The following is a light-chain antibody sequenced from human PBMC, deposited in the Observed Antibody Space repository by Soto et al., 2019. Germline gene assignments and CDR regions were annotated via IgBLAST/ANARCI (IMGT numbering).Light chain of an antibody. Sequence: EIVLTQSPATLSLSPWERATLSCRASQSISRYLAWYQQKPGQAPRLLVYDASIRATGIPARFSGSGSGTDFTLTISSLEPEDFAVYYCQQRTNWPFFGQGTRLEIK. J-gene: IGKJ5*01. CDR2: DAS. CDR1: QSISRY. V-gene: IGKV3-11*01. CDR3: QQRTNWPF.